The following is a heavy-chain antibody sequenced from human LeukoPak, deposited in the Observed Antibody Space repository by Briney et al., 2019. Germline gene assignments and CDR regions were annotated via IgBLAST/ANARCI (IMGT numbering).Heavy chain of an antibody. CDR3: AREGYDFWSGYYDY. Sequence: TLPLTCTVSGGSISSGSYYWSWIRQPAGKGLEWIGRIYTSGSTNYNPSLKSRVTISVDTSKNQFSLKLSSVTAADTAAYYCAREGYDFWSGYYDYWGQGTLVTVSS. D-gene: IGHD3-3*01. CDR2: IYTSGST. V-gene: IGHV4-61*02. J-gene: IGHJ4*02. CDR1: GGSISSGSYY.